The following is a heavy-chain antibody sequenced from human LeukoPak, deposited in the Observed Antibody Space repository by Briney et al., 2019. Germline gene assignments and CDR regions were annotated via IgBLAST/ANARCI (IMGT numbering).Heavy chain of an antibody. CDR3: ARGLRDGYNYGLDY. D-gene: IGHD5-24*01. CDR2: ISSNGGST. CDR1: GFTFSSYA. V-gene: IGHV3-64*02. Sequence: GGSLRLSCAASGFTFSSYAMHWVRHAPGKGLEYVSAISSNGGSTYYADSVKGRFTISRDNSKDTLYLQMGSLRAEDMAVYYCARGLRDGYNYGLDYWGQGTLATVSS. J-gene: IGHJ4*02.